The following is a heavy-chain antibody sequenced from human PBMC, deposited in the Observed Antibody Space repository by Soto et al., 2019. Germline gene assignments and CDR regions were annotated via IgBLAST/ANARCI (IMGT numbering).Heavy chain of an antibody. CDR1: GFPPGGYA. D-gene: IGHD6-6*01. CDR3: ARRARPDFYYMDV. CDR2: ISSNGVGT. V-gene: IGHV3-64*01. J-gene: IGHJ6*03. Sequence: EVQLAESGGGLAQPGGPLRLPCAASGFPPGGYAMVWVRKAPGKGLEYVSGISSNGVGTYYANSVQGRFTISRDNSKNTVYLQMGSLRPEDMAVYYCARRARPDFYYMDVWGKGTTVTVSS.